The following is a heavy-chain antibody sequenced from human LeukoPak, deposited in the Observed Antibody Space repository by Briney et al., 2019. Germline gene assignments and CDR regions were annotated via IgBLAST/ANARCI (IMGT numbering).Heavy chain of an antibody. V-gene: IGHV3-23*01. Sequence: PGGSLRLSCVASGFTFSCSAMSWVRQAPGKGLDWVSTISSSGGTTYYADSVKGRFTISRDNSKNTLYLQMNSLRAEDTAVYYCARGRGPMYYFDYWGQGTLVTVSS. CDR1: GFTFSCSA. J-gene: IGHJ4*02. D-gene: IGHD3-10*02. CDR3: ARGRGPMYYFDY. CDR2: ISSSGGTT.